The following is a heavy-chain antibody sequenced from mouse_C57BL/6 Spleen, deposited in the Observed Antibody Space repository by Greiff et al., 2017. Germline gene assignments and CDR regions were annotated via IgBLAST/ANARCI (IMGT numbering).Heavy chain of an antibody. CDR2: IDPSDSET. Sequence: VQLQQPGAELVRPGSSVKLSCKASGYTFTSYWMHWVKQRPIQGLEWIGNIDPSDSETHYNQKFKDKATLTVDKSSSTAYMQLSSLTSEDSAVYYCARGGVVATNWYFDVWGTGTTVTVSS. J-gene: IGHJ1*03. V-gene: IGHV1-52*01. CDR1: GYTFTSYW. CDR3: ARGGVVATNWYFDV. D-gene: IGHD1-1*01.